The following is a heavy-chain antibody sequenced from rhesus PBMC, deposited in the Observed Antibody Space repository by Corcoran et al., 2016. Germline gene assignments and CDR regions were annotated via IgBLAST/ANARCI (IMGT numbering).Heavy chain of an antibody. D-gene: IGHD1-1*01. V-gene: IGHV4-122*02. J-gene: IGHJ2*01. CDR3: ARDRSYRKDWYFDL. CDR1: GYSIRTGYG. Sequence: QLQLQESGPGLVKPSETLSLTCAVSGYSIRTGYGWSWNSQPPGTGLEWIGYISYSGSTSYNPSLKSRVTISRDTSKNQFSLKLSSVTAADTAVYYCARDRSYRKDWYFDLWGPGTPITISS. CDR2: ISYSGST.